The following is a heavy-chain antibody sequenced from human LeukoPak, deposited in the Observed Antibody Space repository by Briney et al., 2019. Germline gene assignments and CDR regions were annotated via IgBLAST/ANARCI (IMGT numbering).Heavy chain of an antibody. V-gene: IGHV1-8*01. CDR3: ARSPRAGYYFDY. CDR1: GYTFTSYD. Sequence: ASVKVSCKASGYTFTSYDINWVRQATGQGLEWMGWMNPNSGNTGYAQKFQGRVTMTRNTSISTAYMELSSPRSEDTAVYYCARSPRAGYYFDYWGQGTLVTVSS. D-gene: IGHD1-14*01. CDR2: MNPNSGNT. J-gene: IGHJ4*02.